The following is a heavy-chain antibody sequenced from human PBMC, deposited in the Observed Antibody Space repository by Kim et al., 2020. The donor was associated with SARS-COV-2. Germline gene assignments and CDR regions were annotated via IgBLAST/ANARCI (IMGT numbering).Heavy chain of an antibody. CDR2: ST. D-gene: IGHD1-1*01. J-gene: IGHJ3*02. CDR3: AANWNDAFDI. V-gene: IGHV3-53*01. Sequence: STYYADAVKGRFTISRDKSKNTLYLQMNGRRAEDTAVYYCAANWNDAFDIGGQGTMVTVSS.